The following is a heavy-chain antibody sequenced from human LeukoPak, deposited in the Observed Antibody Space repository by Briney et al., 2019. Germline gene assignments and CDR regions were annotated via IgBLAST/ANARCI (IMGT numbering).Heavy chain of an antibody. J-gene: IGHJ4*02. D-gene: IGHD5/OR15-5a*01. Sequence: SVKVSCKASGGTFSSYAISWVRQAPGQGLEWMGGIIPIFGTANYAQKFQGRVTITADESTSTAYMELSSLRSEDTAVYYCARTRVHRYYFDYWGQGTLVTVSS. CDR2: IIPIFGTA. CDR3: ARTRVHRYYFDY. CDR1: GGTFSSYA. V-gene: IGHV1-69*13.